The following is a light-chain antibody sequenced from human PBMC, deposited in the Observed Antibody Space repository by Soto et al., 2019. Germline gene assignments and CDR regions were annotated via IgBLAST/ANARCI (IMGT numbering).Light chain of an antibody. Sequence: AIQMTQSPSSISASTGDTVTITCRASQGISIYLVWYQQKPGKAPNLLISSASTLQSGVPSRFSGSGSGTDFTLTISRLQSEDFGSYYCQQYYSYPVTFGQGTRLDI. CDR3: QQYYSYPVT. J-gene: IGKJ5*01. CDR1: QGISIY. CDR2: SAS. V-gene: IGKV1-8*01.